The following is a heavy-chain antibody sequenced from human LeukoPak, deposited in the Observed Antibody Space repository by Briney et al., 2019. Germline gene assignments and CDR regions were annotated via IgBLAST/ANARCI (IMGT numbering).Heavy chain of an antibody. D-gene: IGHD3-10*01. CDR3: ARSSGSGSYYNPLANYYYYGMDV. Sequence: ASVKVSCKASGYTFTSYAMHWVRQAPGQRLEWMGWINAGNGNTKYSQKFQGRVTITRDTSASTAYMELSSLRSEDTAVYYCARSSGSGSYYNPLANYYYYGMDVWGQGTTVTVSS. CDR1: GYTFTSYA. J-gene: IGHJ6*02. CDR2: INAGNGNT. V-gene: IGHV1-3*01.